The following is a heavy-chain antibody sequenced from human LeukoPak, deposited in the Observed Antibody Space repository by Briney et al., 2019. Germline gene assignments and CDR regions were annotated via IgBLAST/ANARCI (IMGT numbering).Heavy chain of an antibody. CDR3: ARSPNYKGYFDY. D-gene: IGHD3-10*01. CDR2: ISSFSSTI. V-gene: IGHV3-48*03. CDR1: GFTFSSYE. Sequence: PGGSLRLSCAASGFTFSSYEMNWVRQAPGKGLEWVSYISSFSSTIYYADSVMGRFTISRDNAKNSLYLQMNSLRAEDTAVYYCARSPNYKGYFDYWGQGTLVTVSP. J-gene: IGHJ4*02.